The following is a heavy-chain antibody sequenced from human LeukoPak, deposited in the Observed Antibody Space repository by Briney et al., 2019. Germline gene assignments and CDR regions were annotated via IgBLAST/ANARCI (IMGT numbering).Heavy chain of an antibody. CDR2: ISSSSSTI. CDR1: GFTFSSYS. CDR3: ARIRTTGTTYYYYYYMDV. Sequence: GGPLRLSCAASGFTFSSYSMNWVRQAPGKGLEWVSYISSSSSTIYYADSVKGRFTISRDNAKNSLYLQMNSLRAEDTAVYYCARIRTTGTTYYYYYYMDVWGKGTTVTVSS. V-gene: IGHV3-48*01. J-gene: IGHJ6*03. D-gene: IGHD1-1*01.